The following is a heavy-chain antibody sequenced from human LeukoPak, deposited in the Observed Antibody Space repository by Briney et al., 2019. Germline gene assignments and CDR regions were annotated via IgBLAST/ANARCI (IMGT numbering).Heavy chain of an antibody. Sequence: GGSLRLSCAASGFTFSSYGMHWVRQAPGKGLEWVAFIRYDGSNKYYADSVKGRFTISRDNSKNTLYLQMNSLRAEDTAVYYCAKVFIMIVGGTPDYFDYWGQGPLVPVSS. CDR1: GFTFSSYG. J-gene: IGHJ4*02. V-gene: IGHV3-30*02. D-gene: IGHD3-22*01. CDR3: AKVFIMIVGGTPDYFDY. CDR2: IRYDGSNK.